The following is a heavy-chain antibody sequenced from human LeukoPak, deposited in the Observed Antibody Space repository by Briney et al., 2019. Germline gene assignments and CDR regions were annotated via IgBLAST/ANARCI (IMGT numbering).Heavy chain of an antibody. CDR3: TTLLNYDSRTYYGY. CDR2: IKTKTDGATT. J-gene: IGHJ4*02. CDR1: GFTFSNAW. D-gene: IGHD3-10*01. Sequence: GGSLRLSCAASGFTFSNAWMTWVRQAPGKGLEWVGRIKTKTDGATTDYAAPVKGRFTMSRDDSKDTVYLQMNSLKPEDTAVYYCTTLLNYDSRTYYGYWGQGTLVSVS. V-gene: IGHV3-15*01.